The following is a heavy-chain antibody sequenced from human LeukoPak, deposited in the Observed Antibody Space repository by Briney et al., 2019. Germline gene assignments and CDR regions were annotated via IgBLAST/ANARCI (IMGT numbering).Heavy chain of an antibody. CDR3: ARGEQLVQNYFDY. CDR1: GESFTGFY. CDR2: INHSGST. J-gene: IGHJ4*02. D-gene: IGHD6-13*01. Sequence: SETLSLTCAVYGESFTGFYWSWIRQPPGKGLEWIGEINHSGSTNYNPSLKSRVTISVDTSKNQFSLKLSSVTAADTAVYYCARGEQLVQNYFDYWGQGTLVTVSS. V-gene: IGHV4-34*01.